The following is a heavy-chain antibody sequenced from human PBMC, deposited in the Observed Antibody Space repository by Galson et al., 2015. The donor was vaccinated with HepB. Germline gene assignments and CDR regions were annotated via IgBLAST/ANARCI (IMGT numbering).Heavy chain of an antibody. D-gene: IGHD3-9*01. CDR3: ARAVGGILTGYGPWWFDP. Sequence: SVKVSCKASGGTFSSYAISWVRQAPGQGLEWMGGIIPIFGTANYAQKFQGRVTITADESTSTAYMELSSLRSEDTAVYYCARAVGGILTGYGPWWFDPWGQGTLVTVSS. V-gene: IGHV1-69*13. CDR1: GGTFSSYA. J-gene: IGHJ5*02. CDR2: IIPIFGTA.